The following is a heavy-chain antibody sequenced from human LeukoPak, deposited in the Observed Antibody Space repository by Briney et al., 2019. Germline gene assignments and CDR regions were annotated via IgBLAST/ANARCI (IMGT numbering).Heavy chain of an antibody. CDR1: GFTFSNYA. CDR3: VKDSVVVAGLVNYFDY. CDR2: ISHDGNNK. V-gene: IGHV3-30*18. J-gene: IGHJ4*02. Sequence: GRSLRLSCAASGFTFSNYAMHWVRQAPGKGLEWVALISHDGNNKYYADSVKGRFTISRDNSKNTLYLQMKGLRAEDTAVYYCVKDSVVVAGLVNYFDYWGQGTLVTVSS. D-gene: IGHD6-19*01.